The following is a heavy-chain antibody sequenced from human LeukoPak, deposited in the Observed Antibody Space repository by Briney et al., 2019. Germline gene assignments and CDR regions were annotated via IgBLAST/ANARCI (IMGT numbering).Heavy chain of an antibody. J-gene: IGHJ4*02. CDR1: GGSFSSSGYY. V-gene: IGHV4-39*01. D-gene: IGHD6-13*01. CDR3: ARRCQAGMTAAGGVDY. Sequence: SETLSLTCTVSGGSFSSSGYYWGWIRQPPGKGLEWIASIYYSGNTYYNPSLKSRVTISINTSKNQFSLKLSSVTAADTAFYYCARRCQAGMTAAGGVDYWGQGSPVTVPS. CDR2: IYYSGNT.